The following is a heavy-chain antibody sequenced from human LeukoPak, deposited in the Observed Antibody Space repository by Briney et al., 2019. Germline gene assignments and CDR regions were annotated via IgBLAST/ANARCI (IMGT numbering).Heavy chain of an antibody. Sequence: GGSLRLSCAASGFTVSSNYMSWVRQAPGKGLEWVSVIYSGGSTYYADSVKGRFTISRDNSKNTLYLQMNSLRAEDTAVYYCARDNGYCSGGSCPFDYWGQGTLVTVSS. CDR1: GFTVSSNY. CDR2: IYSGGST. D-gene: IGHD2-15*01. J-gene: IGHJ4*02. CDR3: ARDNGYCSGGSCPFDY. V-gene: IGHV3-66*01.